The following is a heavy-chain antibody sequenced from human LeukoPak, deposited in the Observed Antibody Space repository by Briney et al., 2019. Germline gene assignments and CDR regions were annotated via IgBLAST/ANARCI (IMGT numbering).Heavy chain of an antibody. J-gene: IGHJ3*02. D-gene: IGHD2-2*01. CDR1: GGSIISYY. V-gene: IGHV4-59*01. CDR3: ARGDIVVVPAASPRNAFDI. Sequence: SETLSLTCTVSGGSIISYYWSWIRQPPGKGLEWIGYIYYSGSTNYNPSLKSRVTISVDTSKNQFSLKLSSVTAADTAVYYCARGDIVVVPAASPRNAFDIWGQGTMVTVSS. CDR2: IYYSGST.